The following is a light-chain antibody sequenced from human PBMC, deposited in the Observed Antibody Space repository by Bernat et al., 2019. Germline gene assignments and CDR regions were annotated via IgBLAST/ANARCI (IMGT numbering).Light chain of an antibody. V-gene: IGLV3-21*04. J-gene: IGLJ2*01. CDR1: NMESKS. CDR2: YDS. Sequence: SYVLTQPPSVSVAPGKTAGITCGGNNMESKSVHWYQQKSGQAPVLVINYDSDRPSGIPERFSGSNSGNTATLTISRVEAGDEADYYCHVWDSDSHHVRFGGGTKLTVL. CDR3: HVWDSDSHHVR.